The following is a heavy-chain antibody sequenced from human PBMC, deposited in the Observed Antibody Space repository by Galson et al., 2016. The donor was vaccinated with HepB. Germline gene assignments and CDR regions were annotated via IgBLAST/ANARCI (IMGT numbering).Heavy chain of an antibody. CDR1: GFTFSSYS. D-gene: IGHD1-26*01. Sequence: SLRLSCAASGFTFSSYSMNWVRQAPGNGLEWVSSISSSSSYIYYADSVKGRFTISRDNAKNSLYLQMNSLRAEDTAVYYCARGAIVGATFDYWGQGTLVTVSS. V-gene: IGHV3-21*01. CDR3: ARGAIVGATFDY. J-gene: IGHJ4*02. CDR2: ISSSSSYI.